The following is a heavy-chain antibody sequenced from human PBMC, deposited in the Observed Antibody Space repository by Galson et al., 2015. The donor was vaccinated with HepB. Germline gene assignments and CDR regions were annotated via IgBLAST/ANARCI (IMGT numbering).Heavy chain of an antibody. Sequence: QSGAEVTKPGESLRISCQGSAYSFTSYWISWVRQMPGKGLEWMGRIDPSDSYTNYGPSFQGHVTISADNSISTAYLQWNSLRTSDSATYYCARHGSDSHPYYFYGMDVWGQGTTVTVSS. CDR3: ARHGSDSHPYYFYGMDV. V-gene: IGHV5-10-1*01. CDR2: IDPSDSYT. J-gene: IGHJ6*02. D-gene: IGHD5-12*01. CDR1: AYSFTSYW.